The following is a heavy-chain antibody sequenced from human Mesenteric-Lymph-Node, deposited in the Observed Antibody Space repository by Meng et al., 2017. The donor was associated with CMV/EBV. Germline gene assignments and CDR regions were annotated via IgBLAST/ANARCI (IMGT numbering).Heavy chain of an antibody. D-gene: IGHD3-16*01. CDR1: EYTFTGYY. Sequence: ASVKVSCKASEYTFTGYYMHWVRQAPGQGLEWMGIINTSGGSTSYAQKFQDRVTMTRDTSTNTVYMEVASLRSEDTAVYYCARGGQLPFSSFDYWGQGTLVTVSS. V-gene: IGHV1-46*01. J-gene: IGHJ4*02. CDR2: INTSGGST. CDR3: ARGGQLPFSSFDY.